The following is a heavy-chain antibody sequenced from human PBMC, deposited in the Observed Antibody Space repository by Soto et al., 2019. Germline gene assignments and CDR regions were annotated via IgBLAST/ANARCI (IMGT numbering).Heavy chain of an antibody. Sequence: EVQLLESGGGLVQPGGSLRLSCAASGLAFSNYAVTWVRQAPGKGLEWVSSISGSGGITYYADSVKGRFTISRDNSKNTMYVQMNSLRVEDTAVYHCAKDPNGDYIGAFDYWGQGTLVTVSS. V-gene: IGHV3-23*01. J-gene: IGHJ4*02. CDR3: AKDPNGDYIGAFDY. CDR1: GLAFSNYA. D-gene: IGHD4-17*01. CDR2: ISGSGGIT.